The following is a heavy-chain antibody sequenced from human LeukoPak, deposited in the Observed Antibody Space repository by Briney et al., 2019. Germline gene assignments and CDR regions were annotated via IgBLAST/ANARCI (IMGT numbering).Heavy chain of an antibody. CDR1: GYTFTGYY. Sequence: ASVKVSCKASGYTFTGYYIHWARHAPGQGPEWMRWITPNSGSTIHAQKLEGRDPMSRDMSINTAYMAVRSQRSEDTGVYHCTSGAGVDTARACDYFDYWGQGSLV. CDR2: ITPNSGST. D-gene: IGHD5-18*01. V-gene: IGHV1-2*02. J-gene: IGHJ4*02. CDR3: TSGAGVDTARACDYFDY.